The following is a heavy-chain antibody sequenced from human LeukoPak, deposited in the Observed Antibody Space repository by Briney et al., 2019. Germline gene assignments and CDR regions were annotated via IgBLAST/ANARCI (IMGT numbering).Heavy chain of an antibody. J-gene: IGHJ4*02. Sequence: SQTLSLTCAISGDSVSSNSAAWNWIRQSPSRGLEWLGRTYYRSKWYNDYAVSVKSRITINPDTSKNQFSLQLNSVTPEDTAVYYCARTTSDDYYGSGSYYNLWGQGTLVTVSS. D-gene: IGHD3-10*01. V-gene: IGHV6-1*01. CDR2: TYYRSKWYN. CDR1: GDSVSSNSAA. CDR3: ARTTSDDYYGSGSYYNL.